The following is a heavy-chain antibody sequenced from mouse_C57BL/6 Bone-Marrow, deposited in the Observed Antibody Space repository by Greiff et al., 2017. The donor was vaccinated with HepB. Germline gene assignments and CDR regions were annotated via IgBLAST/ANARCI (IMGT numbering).Heavy chain of an antibody. CDR1: GFNIKNTY. CDR3: ALFYYGPSWFAY. D-gene: IGHD2-1*01. V-gene: IGHV14-3*01. Sequence: VQLKESVAELVRPGASVKLSCTASGFNIKNTYMHWVKQRPEQGLEWIGRIDPANGNTKYAPKFQGKATITADTSSNTAYLQLSSLTSEDTAIYYCALFYYGPSWFAYWGQGTLVTVSA. CDR2: IDPANGNT. J-gene: IGHJ3*01.